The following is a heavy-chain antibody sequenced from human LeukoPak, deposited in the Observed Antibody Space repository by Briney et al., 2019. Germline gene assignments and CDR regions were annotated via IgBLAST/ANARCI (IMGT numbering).Heavy chain of an antibody. CDR3: AKDGSIAVAGTDY. CDR2: ISYDGSNK. CDR1: GFTFSDYY. V-gene: IGHV3-30*18. J-gene: IGHJ4*02. D-gene: IGHD6-19*01. Sequence: GGSLRLSCAASGFTFSDYYMSWVRQAPGKGLEWVAVISYDGSNKYYADSVKGRFTISRDNSKNTLYLQMNSLRAEDTAVYYCAKDGSIAVAGTDYWGQGTLVTVSS.